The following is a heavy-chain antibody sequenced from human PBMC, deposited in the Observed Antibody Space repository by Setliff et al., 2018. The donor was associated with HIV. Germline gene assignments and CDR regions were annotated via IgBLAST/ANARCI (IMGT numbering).Heavy chain of an antibody. D-gene: IGHD2-2*01. J-gene: IGHJ6*02. V-gene: IGHV4-61*09. CDR3: GTAMYYYYGLDV. CDR2: FYTSGTT. Sequence: LSLTCSVSGGSLSSGSHYCTWLRQAAGKGLEWIGHFYTSGTTNYNPSLESRVTISVDTSKNQFSLKLSSVTAADAVVYYCGTAMYYYYGLDVWGQGIRVTVSS. CDR1: GGSLSSGSHY.